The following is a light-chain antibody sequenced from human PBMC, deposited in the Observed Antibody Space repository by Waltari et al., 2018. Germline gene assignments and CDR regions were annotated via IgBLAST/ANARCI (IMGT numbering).Light chain of an antibody. V-gene: IGKV1-5*03. Sequence: DIQMTLSPFTLSASIGDRVYITCRATQNIDNWLAWYQQKPGTAPKLLIYKASNLESGVSSRFTGSGFGTEFTLTISSLQPDDFATYYCQQYNAYYTFGQGTKLEIK. CDR3: QQYNAYYT. CDR2: KAS. CDR1: QNIDNW. J-gene: IGKJ2*01.